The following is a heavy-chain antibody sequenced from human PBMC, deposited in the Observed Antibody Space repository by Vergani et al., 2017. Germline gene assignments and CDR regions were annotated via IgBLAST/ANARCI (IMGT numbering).Heavy chain of an antibody. J-gene: IGHJ6*02. D-gene: IGHD1-1*01. CDR2: ISPGASTV. CDR3: AKNPGISTTRHYYAMDV. Sequence: LEESGGGSVKPGGSLRLSCAASGFKFSDHYMSWIRQAPGKGLEWVSHISPGASTVSYTDSVTGRFTFSRDNDNNSLTLDMTTLRGEDTAVYYCAKNPGISTTRHYYAMDVWGQGTTVTVSS. V-gene: IGHV3-11*04. CDR1: GFKFSDHY.